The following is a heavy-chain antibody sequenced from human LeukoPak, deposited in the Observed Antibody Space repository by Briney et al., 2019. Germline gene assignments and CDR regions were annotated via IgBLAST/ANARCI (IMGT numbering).Heavy chain of an antibody. J-gene: IGHJ4*02. CDR3: ATDRYYYDSSGPALGFDY. Sequence: GASVKVSCKVSGHTLTELSMHWVRQAPGKGLEWMGGFDPEDGETIYAQKFQGRVTMTEDTSTDTAYMELSSLRSEDTAVYYCATDRYYYDSSGPALGFDYWGQGTLVTVSS. D-gene: IGHD3-22*01. CDR1: GHTLTELS. CDR2: FDPEDGET. V-gene: IGHV1-24*01.